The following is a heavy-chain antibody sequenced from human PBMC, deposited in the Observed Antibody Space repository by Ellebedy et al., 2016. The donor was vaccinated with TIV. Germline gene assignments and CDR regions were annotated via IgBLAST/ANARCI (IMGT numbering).Heavy chain of an antibody. J-gene: IGHJ3*02. CDR1: GGSISSTNW. D-gene: IGHD2-15*01. CDR3: TRAGYDNTGHAFDM. CDR2: IYHSGST. Sequence: SETLSLTCAVSGGSISSTNWWTWVRQPPGKGLEWIGEIYHSGSTKHIPSLKSRVTMSVDKSKNQFSLRLTSVTAADTAVYYCTRAGYDNTGHAFDMWGPGTMVTVSS. V-gene: IGHV4-4*02.